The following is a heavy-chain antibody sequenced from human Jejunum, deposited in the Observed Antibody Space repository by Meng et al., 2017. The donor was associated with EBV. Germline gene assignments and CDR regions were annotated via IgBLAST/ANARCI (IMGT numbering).Heavy chain of an antibody. CDR2: IYHSGST. J-gene: IGHJ4*02. D-gene: IGHD2-21*01. CDR1: SGSIFSSNW. V-gene: IGHV4-4*02. CDR3: ASIHPSIDS. Sequence: QIQLKESGPRLVKPSGTLSLTCAASSGSIFSSNWWTWVRQPPGKGLEWIGEIYHSGSTNYNPSLKSRITMSLDKSKNQFSLKLRSVTAADTAVYYCASIHPSIDSWGPGTLVTVSS.